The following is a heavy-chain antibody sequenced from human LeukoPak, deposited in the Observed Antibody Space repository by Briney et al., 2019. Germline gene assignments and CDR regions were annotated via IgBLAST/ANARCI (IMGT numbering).Heavy chain of an antibody. CDR2: INSDGSST. D-gene: IGHD1-26*01. J-gene: IGHJ4*02. CDR3: ARVDSGSYWRGFDY. CDR1: GFTFSSYW. V-gene: IGHV3-74*01. Sequence: PGGSLRLSCAASGFTFSSYWMHWVRQAPGKGLVWFSRINSDGSSTSYADSAKGRFTISRDNAKNTLYLQMNSLRAEDTAVYYCARVDSGSYWRGFDYWGQGTLVTVSS.